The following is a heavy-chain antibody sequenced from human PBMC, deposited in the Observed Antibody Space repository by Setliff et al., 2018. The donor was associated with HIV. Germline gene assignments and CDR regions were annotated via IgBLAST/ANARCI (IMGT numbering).Heavy chain of an antibody. CDR3: ARATLVATITPSTVYFDY. CDR1: GGSVSSGGYY. CDR2: IYYSGST. V-gene: IGHV4-31*03. J-gene: IGHJ4*02. D-gene: IGHD5-12*01. Sequence: ASETLSLTCTVSGGSVSSGGYYWSWIRQHPGGGLEWIGHIYYSGSTYDNPSLKSRFSISIDTSKNRFSLEVASVTAADTAVYYCARATLVATITPSTVYFDYWGQGTLVTV.